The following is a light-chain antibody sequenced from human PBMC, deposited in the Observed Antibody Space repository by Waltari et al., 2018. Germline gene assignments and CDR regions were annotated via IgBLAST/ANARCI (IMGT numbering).Light chain of an antibody. CDR1: RDISNN. CDR2: DEA. V-gene: IGKV1-33*01. CDR3: QRHDNLSYT. Sequence: DIQMTQSPSSLSASVGDRVTITCPASRDISNNLNWYQQKPGRAPKLLIYDEAKLETGVTSRFSGSGSGTHFTFTISNLQTEEIATYYCQRHDNLSYTFGQGTKLVIK. J-gene: IGKJ2*01.